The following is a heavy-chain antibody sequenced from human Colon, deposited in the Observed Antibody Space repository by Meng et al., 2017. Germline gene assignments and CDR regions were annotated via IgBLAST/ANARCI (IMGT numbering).Heavy chain of an antibody. D-gene: IGHD2-15*01. CDR3: AREQRYCSGGSCSLAYTF. Sequence: LRLSCTVSGGSISSGSYYWSWIRQPAGKGLEWIGRIYTSGSTNYNPSLKSRVTISVDTSKNQFSLKLSSVTAAETAVYYCAREQRYCSGGSCSLAYTFWGQGTLVNVSS. J-gene: IGHJ4*02. CDR2: IYTSGST. CDR1: GGSISSGSYY. V-gene: IGHV4-61*02.